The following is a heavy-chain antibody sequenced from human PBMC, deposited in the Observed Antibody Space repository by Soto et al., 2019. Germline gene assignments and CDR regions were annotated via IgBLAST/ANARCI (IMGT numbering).Heavy chain of an antibody. D-gene: IGHD3-10*01. CDR2: NSAGGGST. J-gene: IGHJ6*01. V-gene: IGHV3-23*01. Sequence: PGWSQRLPSPPPAVTCSTYAMSSIRQTPSKRQEGVSCNSAGGGSTSHADSVKGRFTISRDNSKTSLYLQMNGLRAEDTAVYYCAGDSCGSGSVHFYGMDVRVRGPTVTVA. CDR1: AVTCSTYA. CDR3: AGDSCGSGSVHFYGMDV.